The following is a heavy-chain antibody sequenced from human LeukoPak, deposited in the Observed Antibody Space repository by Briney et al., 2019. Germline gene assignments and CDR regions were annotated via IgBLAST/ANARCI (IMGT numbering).Heavy chain of an antibody. Sequence: ASVKVSCKASGYTFTSYGISWVRQAPGQGLEWMGWISAYNGNTNYAQKLQGRVTMTTDTSTSTAYMELRSLRSDDSAIYYCARDVEMYYESSAFGDYWGQGTLVTVSS. CDR1: GYTFTSYG. CDR2: ISAYNGNT. CDR3: ARDVEMYYESSAFGDY. V-gene: IGHV1-18*01. D-gene: IGHD3-22*01. J-gene: IGHJ4*02.